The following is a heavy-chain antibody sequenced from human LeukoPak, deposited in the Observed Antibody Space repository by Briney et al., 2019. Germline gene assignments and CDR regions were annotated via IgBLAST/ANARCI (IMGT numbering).Heavy chain of an antibody. Sequence: SETLSLTCTVSGGSISSGGYYWSWIRQRPGKGLEWIGYIYYSGSTYYNPSLKSRATISVDTSKNQFSLKLSSVTAADTAVYYCARVPVTRPGAFDIWGQGTMVTVSS. CDR1: GGSISSGGYY. CDR2: IYYSGST. CDR3: ARVPVTRPGAFDI. D-gene: IGHD3-16*02. V-gene: IGHV4-31*03. J-gene: IGHJ3*02.